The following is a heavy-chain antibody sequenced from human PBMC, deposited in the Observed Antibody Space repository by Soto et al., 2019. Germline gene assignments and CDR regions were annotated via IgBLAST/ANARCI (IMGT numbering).Heavy chain of an antibody. V-gene: IGHV5-51*01. CDR3: ARFRLELTLNYYYYYGMDV. D-gene: IGHD1-7*01. CDR1: GYSFTSYW. Sequence: GASLKISCKGSGYSFTSYWIGWVRQMPGKGLEWMGIIYPGDSDTRYSPSFQGQVTISADKSISTAYLQWSSLKASDTAMYYCARFRLELTLNYYYYYGMDVWGQGTRVTVS. J-gene: IGHJ6*02. CDR2: IYPGDSDT.